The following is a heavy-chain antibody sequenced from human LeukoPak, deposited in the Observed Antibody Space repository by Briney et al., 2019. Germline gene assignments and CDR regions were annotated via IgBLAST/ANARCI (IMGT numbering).Heavy chain of an antibody. CDR3: ARIVTAIFPWFDP. V-gene: IGHV4-34*01. CDR1: GGSFNGYY. CDR2: INHSGST. Sequence: SETLSLTCAVHGGSFNGYYWSWIRQPPGKGLEWIGEINHSGSTNYNPSLKSRVTIFVDTSKNQFSLRLTSVTAADSAMYYCARIVTAIFPWFDPWGQGTLVSVSS. D-gene: IGHD2-21*02. J-gene: IGHJ5*02.